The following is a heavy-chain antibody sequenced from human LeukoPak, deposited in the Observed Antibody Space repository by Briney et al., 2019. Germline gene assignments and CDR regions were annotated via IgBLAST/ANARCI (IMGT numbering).Heavy chain of an antibody. CDR2: IIPIFGTA. CDR3: AREPFRTGWYVTHYYYGMDV. CDR1: GGTFSSYA. J-gene: IGHJ6*02. Sequence: GASVKVSCKASGGTFSSYAISWVRQAPGQGLEWMGGIIPIFGTANYAQKFQGRVTITADESTSTAYMELSSLRSEDTAVYYCAREPFRTGWYVTHYYYGMDVWGQGTTVTVSS. D-gene: IGHD6-19*01. V-gene: IGHV1-69*13.